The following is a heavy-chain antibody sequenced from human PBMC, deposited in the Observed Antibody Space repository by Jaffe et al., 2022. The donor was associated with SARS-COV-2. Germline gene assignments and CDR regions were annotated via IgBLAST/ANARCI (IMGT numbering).Heavy chain of an antibody. CDR1: GFTFSNAW. Sequence: EVQLVESGGGLVKPGGSLRLSCAASGFTFSNAWMSWVRQAPGKGLEWVGRIKSKTDGGTTDYAAPVKGRFTISRDDSKNTLYLQMNSLKTEDTAVYYCTTEEGNVVVTAVGWFDPWGQGTLVTVSS. CDR3: TTEEGNVVVTAVGWFDP. D-gene: IGHD2-21*02. CDR2: IKSKTDGGTT. V-gene: IGHV3-15*01. J-gene: IGHJ5*02.